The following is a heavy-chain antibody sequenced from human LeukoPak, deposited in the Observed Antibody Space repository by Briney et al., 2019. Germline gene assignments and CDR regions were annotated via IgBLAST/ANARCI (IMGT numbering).Heavy chain of an antibody. Sequence: GGSLRLSCAASGFTVSSNYMSWVRQAPGKGLEWVSVIYSGGSTYYADSVKGRFTISRDNSKNTLYLQMNSLRAEDTAVHYCAKDYGKTAFDYWGQGTLVTVSS. D-gene: IGHD2-21*02. CDR1: GFTVSSNY. V-gene: IGHV3-66*02. J-gene: IGHJ4*02. CDR2: IYSGGST. CDR3: AKDYGKTAFDY.